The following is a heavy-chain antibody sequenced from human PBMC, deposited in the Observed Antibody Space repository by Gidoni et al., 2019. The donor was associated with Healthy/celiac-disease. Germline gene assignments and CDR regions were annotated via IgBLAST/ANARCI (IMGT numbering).Heavy chain of an antibody. CDR3: ARGRCSGGSCYDAFDI. V-gene: IGHV1-8*01. J-gene: IGHJ3*02. D-gene: IGHD2-15*01. CDR2: MNPNSGNT. Sequence: QVQLVQSGAEVKKPGASVTVSCKASVYTFTSYDINWVLQATGPGLEWMGWMNPNSGNTGYAQKFQGRVTMTRNTSISTAYMELSSLRSEDTAVYYCARGRCSGGSCYDAFDIWGQGTMVTVSS. CDR1: VYTFTSYD.